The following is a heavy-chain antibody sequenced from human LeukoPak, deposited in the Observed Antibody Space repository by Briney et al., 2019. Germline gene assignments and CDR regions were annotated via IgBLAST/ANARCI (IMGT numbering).Heavy chain of an antibody. V-gene: IGHV3-53*01. CDR3: AKALRITMVRGVISLDY. CDR1: GFTVSSNY. CDR2: IYSGGST. Sequence: GGSLRLSCAASGFTVSSNYMSWVRQAPGKGLEWVSVIYSGGSTYYADPVKGRFTISRDNSKNTLYLQMNSLRAEDTAVYYCAKALRITMVRGVISLDYWGQGTLVTVSS. J-gene: IGHJ4*02. D-gene: IGHD3-10*01.